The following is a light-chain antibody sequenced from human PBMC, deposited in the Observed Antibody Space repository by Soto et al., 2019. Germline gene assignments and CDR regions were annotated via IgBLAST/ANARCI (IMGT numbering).Light chain of an antibody. Sequence: EIVLTQSPATLSLSPGERAALSCRASQSVSSYSAWYQQKPGQAPRLLIYDASKRATGIPARFSGSGSGTDFTLTISRREPEDFAVYFCQQRSNWPSTFGGGTKVEI. V-gene: IGKV3-11*01. CDR3: QQRSNWPST. CDR2: DAS. J-gene: IGKJ4*01. CDR1: QSVSSY.